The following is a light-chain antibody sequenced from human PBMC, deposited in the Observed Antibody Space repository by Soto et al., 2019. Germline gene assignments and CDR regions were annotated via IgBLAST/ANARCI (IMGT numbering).Light chain of an antibody. J-gene: IGKJ4*01. CDR3: QQYGSSRLT. Sequence: EIVLTQSPGTLSLSPGERATLSCRASQSVSSSYLAWYQQKPGHAPRLLIYGASSRATDIPDRFSGSGSGTDFTLTISRLEPEDFAVYYCQQYGSSRLTFGGGTKVDIK. V-gene: IGKV3-20*01. CDR2: GAS. CDR1: QSVSSSY.